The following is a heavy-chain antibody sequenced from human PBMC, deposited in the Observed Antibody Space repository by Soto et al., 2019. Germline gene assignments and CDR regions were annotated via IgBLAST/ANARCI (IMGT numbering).Heavy chain of an antibody. CDR1: GFSLSTSGMC. V-gene: IGHV2-70*11. J-gene: IGHJ4*02. Sequence: SGPTLVNPTQTLTLTCTFSGFSLSTSGMCVSWIRQPPGKALEWLARIDWDDDKYYSTSLKTSLTISKDTSKNQVVLTMTNMDPVDTATYYCARGIAAAEPDYWGQGTLVTVSS. CDR2: IDWDDDK. D-gene: IGHD6-13*01. CDR3: ARGIAAAEPDY.